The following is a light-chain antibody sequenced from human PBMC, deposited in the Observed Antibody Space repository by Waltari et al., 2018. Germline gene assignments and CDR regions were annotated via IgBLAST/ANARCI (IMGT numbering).Light chain of an antibody. CDR1: HSNLGSNY. J-gene: IGLJ1*01. Sequence: QSVLTQPPSASETPGQRVTISCSGSHSNLGSNYLYWYQQLPGSAPHLPIHRNNLRPAGVPDRFSASKYGTLASLVISGLRSEDEGVYYCASWDESHYVFGGGTTVTVL. CDR3: ASWDESHYV. CDR2: RNN. V-gene: IGLV1-47*01.